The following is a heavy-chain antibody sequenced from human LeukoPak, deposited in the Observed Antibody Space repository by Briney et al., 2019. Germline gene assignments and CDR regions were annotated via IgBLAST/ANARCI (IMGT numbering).Heavy chain of an antibody. Sequence: PGGSLRLSCAASGFTFSSYAMSWVRQAPGKGLDWVSYIISDSTIIYYADSVRGRFTISRDNAKNSLYLQMDSLRAEDTAVYYCARINELWFGGPGYMDVWGKGTAVTVSS. CDR1: GFTFSSYA. V-gene: IGHV3-48*01. CDR2: IISDSTII. CDR3: ARINELWFGGPGYMDV. D-gene: IGHD3-10*01. J-gene: IGHJ6*03.